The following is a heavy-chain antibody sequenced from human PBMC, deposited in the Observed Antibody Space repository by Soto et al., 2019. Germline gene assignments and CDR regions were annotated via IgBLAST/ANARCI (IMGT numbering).Heavy chain of an antibody. CDR2: ISGSGGST. J-gene: IGHJ6*02. V-gene: IGHV3-23*01. Sequence: QPXGSLGLSCAASGFTFSSYAMSWVRQAPGKGLEWVSAISGSGGSTYYADSVKGRFTISRDNSKNTLYLQMNSLRAEDTAVYYCAKGVMITFGGVIVMYYGMDVWGQGTTVTVSS. CDR3: AKGVMITFGGVIVMYYGMDV. CDR1: GFTFSSYA. D-gene: IGHD3-16*02.